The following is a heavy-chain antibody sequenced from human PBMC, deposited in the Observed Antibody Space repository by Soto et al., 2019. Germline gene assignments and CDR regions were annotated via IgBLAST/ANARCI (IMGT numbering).Heavy chain of an antibody. D-gene: IGHD3-10*01. CDR1: GYTFTSYA. J-gene: IGHJ3*02. V-gene: IGHV1-3*01. CDR2: INAGNGNT. CDR3: ARSGKGRITMVRGVIGAFDI. Sequence: ASVKVSCKAPGYTFTSYAMHWVRQAPGQRLEWMGWINAGNGNTKYSQKFQGRVTITRDTSASTAYMELSSLRSEDTAVYYCARSGKGRITMVRGVIGAFDIWGQGTMVTVSS.